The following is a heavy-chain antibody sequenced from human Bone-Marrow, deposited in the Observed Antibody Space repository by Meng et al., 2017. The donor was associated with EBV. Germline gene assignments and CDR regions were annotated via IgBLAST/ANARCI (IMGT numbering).Heavy chain of an antibody. V-gene: IGHV3-74*01. J-gene: IGHJ5*01. CDR2: INEYGSVT. D-gene: IGHD1-14*01. Sequence: LLEESGGALVQPGGSLRLSCAASGFTFSRYWMHWVRQVPGEGVVWVSRINEYGSVTNYADSVKGRFTISRDNTKNTLYLQMNSLRAEDIGLYFCSRDLAGSDDSWGQGTLVTVSS. CDR1: GFTFSRYW. CDR3: SRDLAGSDDS.